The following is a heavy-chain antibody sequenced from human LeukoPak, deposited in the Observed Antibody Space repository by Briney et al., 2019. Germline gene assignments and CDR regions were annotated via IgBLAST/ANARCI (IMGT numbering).Heavy chain of an antibody. CDR1: GYSFTNYA. CDR2: ITVGNGNT. J-gene: IGHJ4*02. V-gene: IGHV1-3*01. Sequence: ASVKVSCKASGYSFTNYAIHWVRQAPGQRLEWMGWITVGNGNTKYSQKFQDRVTITRGTSANTAYMELSSLRSEDTAVYYCARDLKQFGGWLDYWGQGTLVTVSS. CDR3: ARDLKQFGGWLDY. D-gene: IGHD6-19*01.